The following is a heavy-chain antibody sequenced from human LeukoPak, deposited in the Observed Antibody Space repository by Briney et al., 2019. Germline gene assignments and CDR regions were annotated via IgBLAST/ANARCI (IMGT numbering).Heavy chain of an antibody. CDR3: ARKINFNWSFDY. CDR2: IYNSGTT. CDR1: GGSISTYY. Sequence: SETLSLTCTVPGGSISTYYWSWIRQPPGKGLEWIGYIYNSGTTNYNPSLKSRVTISVDTSKNHFSLRLSSVTAADTAVYYCARKINFNWSFDYWDQGALVTVSS. D-gene: IGHD1-1*01. J-gene: IGHJ4*02. V-gene: IGHV4-59*08.